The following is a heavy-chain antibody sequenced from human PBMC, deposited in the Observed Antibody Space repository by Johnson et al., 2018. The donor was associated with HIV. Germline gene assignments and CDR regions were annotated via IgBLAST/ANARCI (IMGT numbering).Heavy chain of an antibody. CDR2: ISYDGSNK. D-gene: IGHD3-3*01. Sequence: QVKLVESGGGVVQPGRSLRLSCAASGFTFSSYGMHWVRQAPGKGLEWVAVISYDGSNKYYPDSVKGRFTISRDNSKNTLYLQMNSLRAEDTAVYYCARDKRDYDFWGGDAFDIWGQGTMV. V-gene: IGHV3-30*03. CDR1: GFTFSSYG. J-gene: IGHJ3*02. CDR3: ARDKRDYDFWGGDAFDI.